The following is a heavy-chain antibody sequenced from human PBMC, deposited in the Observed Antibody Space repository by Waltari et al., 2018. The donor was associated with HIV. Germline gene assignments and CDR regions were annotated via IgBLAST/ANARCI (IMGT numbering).Heavy chain of an antibody. CDR3: VRGGEGTYGDH. J-gene: IGHJ4*02. CDR2: ISRDSRYI. D-gene: IGHD3-16*01. V-gene: IGHV3-21*01. Sequence: DVQLVESGGGLVKPGGSLRLACAGSGVSFSYYSMNWVRQAPGKGLEWVSSISRDSRYIYYADSVKGRFTISRDNARNSLFLQMNSLRADDRAVYYCVRGGEGTYGDHWGQGTLVTVSS. CDR1: GVSFSYYS.